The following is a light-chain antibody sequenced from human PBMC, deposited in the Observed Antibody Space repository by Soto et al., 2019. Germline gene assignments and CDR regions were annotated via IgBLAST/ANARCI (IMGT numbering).Light chain of an antibody. V-gene: IGLV2-14*01. CDR2: EVS. J-gene: IGLJ1*01. CDR3: SSFTSRFTFV. CDR1: SSDVGGYDY. Sequence: ALTQPASVSGSPGESITISCTGTSSDVGGYDYVSWYQQHPGKAPKLMIYEVSNRPSGVSNRFSGSKSGNTASLTISGLQAEDEADYYCSSFTSRFTFVFGTGTKGTVL.